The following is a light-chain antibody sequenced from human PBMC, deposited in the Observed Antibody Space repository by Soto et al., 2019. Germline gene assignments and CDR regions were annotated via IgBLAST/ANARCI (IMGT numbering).Light chain of an antibody. V-gene: IGKV3-11*01. CDR3: QQRSNCPPIT. CDR1: QSVSSY. Sequence: EIELTQSPATLSLSPGERATLSCRASQSVSSYLAWYQQKPGQAPTLLIYDASTTATGVPPRFSGSGSGTDFTPTTSSLLPEDFSVYYCQQRSNCPPITFGQGTRLEIK. CDR2: DAS. J-gene: IGKJ5*01.